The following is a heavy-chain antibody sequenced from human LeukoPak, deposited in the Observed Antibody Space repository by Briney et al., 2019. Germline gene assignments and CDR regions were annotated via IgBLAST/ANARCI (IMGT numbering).Heavy chain of an antibody. CDR3: AKGYYGDYVYYFDY. Sequence: PGRSLRLSCAASGFTFYDYAMHWVRQAPGKGLEWVSGISWNSGSIGYADSVKGRFTISRDNAKNSLYLQMNSLRAEDTALYYCAKGYYGDYVYYFDYWGQGTLVTVSS. J-gene: IGHJ4*02. V-gene: IGHV3-9*01. CDR2: ISWNSGSI. CDR1: GFTFYDYA. D-gene: IGHD4-17*01.